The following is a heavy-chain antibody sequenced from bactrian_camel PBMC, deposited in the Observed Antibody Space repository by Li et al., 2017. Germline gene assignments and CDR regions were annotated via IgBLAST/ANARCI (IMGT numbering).Heavy chain of an antibody. CDR2: IWSAAMT. J-gene: IGHJ4*01. D-gene: IGHD2*01. CDR1: GSTYSSYC. V-gene: IGHV3-3*01. Sequence: VQLVESGGGSVQAGGSLRLSCAAFGSTYSSYCMGWFRQAPGNEREGVAVIWSAAMTYYDDSVKGRFTIRRDNAKNTVTLEMNSLKPEDSGMYYCAADPGRYLYNGYDANRLAFKGQGTQVTVS.